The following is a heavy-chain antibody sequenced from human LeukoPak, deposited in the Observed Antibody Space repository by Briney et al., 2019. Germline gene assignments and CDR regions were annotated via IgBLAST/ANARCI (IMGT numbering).Heavy chain of an antibody. Sequence: SETLSLTCTVSGGSISSYYWSWIRQPPGKGLEWIGYIYYSGSTNYNPSLKSRVTISVDTSKNQFSLKLSSVTAADTAVYYCARGSGYYDFWSGTGMDVWGKGTTVTVSS. CDR1: GGSISSYY. CDR2: IYYSGST. V-gene: IGHV4-59*01. CDR3: ARGSGYYDFWSGTGMDV. J-gene: IGHJ6*04. D-gene: IGHD3-3*01.